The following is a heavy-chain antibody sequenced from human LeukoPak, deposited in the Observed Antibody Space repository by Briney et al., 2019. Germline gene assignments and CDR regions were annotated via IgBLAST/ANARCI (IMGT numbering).Heavy chain of an antibody. CDR3: ARTIFGVVTGFDY. D-gene: IGHD3-3*01. CDR2: INSDGSST. Sequence: GGSLRLSCAASGFTFSSYWMHWVRQAPGKGLVWVSRINSDGSSTSYADSVKGRFTISRDNAKNTLYLQMNSLRAEDTAVYYYARTIFGVVTGFDYWGQGTLVTVSS. J-gene: IGHJ4*02. V-gene: IGHV3-74*01. CDR1: GFTFSSYW.